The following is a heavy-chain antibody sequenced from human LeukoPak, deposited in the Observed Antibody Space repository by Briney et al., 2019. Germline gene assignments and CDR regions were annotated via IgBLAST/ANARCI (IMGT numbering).Heavy chain of an antibody. D-gene: IGHD1-26*01. CDR1: GFTFSSYA. Sequence: PGGSLRLPCAASGFTFSSYAMSWVRQAPGKGLEWVSAISGSGGSTYYADSVKGRFTISRDNSKNTLYLQMNSLRAEDTAVYYCAKDRVGARYYFDYWGQGTLVTVSS. J-gene: IGHJ4*02. V-gene: IGHV3-23*01. CDR3: AKDRVGARYYFDY. CDR2: ISGSGGST.